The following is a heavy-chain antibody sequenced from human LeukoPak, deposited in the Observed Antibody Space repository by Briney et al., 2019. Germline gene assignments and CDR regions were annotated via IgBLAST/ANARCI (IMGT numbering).Heavy chain of an antibody. CDR3: ARNLLWFGEFLSEYGY. CDR1: GGSISSSSYY. J-gene: IGHJ4*02. V-gene: IGHV4-39*01. D-gene: IGHD3-10*01. Sequence: SETLSLICTVSGGSISSSSYYWGWIRQPPGKGLEWIGSIYYSGSTYYNPSLKSRVTISVDTSKNQFSLKLSSVTAADTAVYYCARNLLWFGEFLSEYGYWGQGTLGTVSS. CDR2: IYYSGST.